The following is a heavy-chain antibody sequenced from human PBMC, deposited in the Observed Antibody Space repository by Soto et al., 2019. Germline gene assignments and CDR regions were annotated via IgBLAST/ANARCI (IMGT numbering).Heavy chain of an antibody. J-gene: IGHJ4*02. D-gene: IGHD1-26*01. CDR3: ARDKWTGFDY. CDR1: GFTFSSYG. V-gene: IGHV3-33*01. CDR2: IWNDGSNK. Sequence: QVQLVESGGGVVQPGRSLRLSCAASGFTFSSYGMHWVRQAPGKGLEWVAVIWNDGSNKYYADSVKGRFTISRDNSKNTLYLQMNSLRAEDTAVYYCARDKWTGFDYWGQGTLVTVSS.